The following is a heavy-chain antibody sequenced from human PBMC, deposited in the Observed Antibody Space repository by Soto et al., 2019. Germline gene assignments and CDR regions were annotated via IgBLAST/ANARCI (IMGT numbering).Heavy chain of an antibody. CDR3: ANHVSSSWTRGDYGMDV. CDR1: GGSISSSSYY. CDR2: IYYSGST. Sequence: SETLSLTCTVSGGSISSSSYYWGWFRQPPGKGLEWIGSIYYSGSTYYNPSLKSRVTISVDTSKNQFSLKLSSVTAADTAVYYCANHVSSSWTRGDYGMDVWGQGTTVTVSS. J-gene: IGHJ6*02. D-gene: IGHD6-13*01. V-gene: IGHV4-39*01.